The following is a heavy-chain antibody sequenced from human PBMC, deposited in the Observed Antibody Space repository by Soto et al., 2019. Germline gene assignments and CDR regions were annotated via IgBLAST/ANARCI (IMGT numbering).Heavy chain of an antibody. CDR3: TTDNCRSSTCYLNY. CDR2: IKSKIVGETT. D-gene: IGHD2-2*01. Sequence: GGSLRLSCAASGIPFTSTYMNWVRQAPGKGLEWVGRIKSKIVGETTDYSAPVKGRFALSRDDSKNTVSLQMNSLKSEDTAVYYCTTDNCRSSTCYLNYWGQGALVTVSS. CDR1: GIPFTSTY. J-gene: IGHJ4*02. V-gene: IGHV3-15*07.